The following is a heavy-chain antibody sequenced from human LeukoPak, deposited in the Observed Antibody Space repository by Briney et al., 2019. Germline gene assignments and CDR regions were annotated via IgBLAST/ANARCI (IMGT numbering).Heavy chain of an antibody. Sequence: PGGSLRLSCAGSGFTFSSYAMSWVRQAPGKGLEWVSVIGAGGTSTDYADSVKGRFTISRDNSKNTVFLQMNSLKIEDTAVYYCAKNDYGTDSDFYYMDFWGKGTKVTVSS. V-gene: IGHV3-23*01. CDR3: AKNDYGTDSDFYYMDF. J-gene: IGHJ6*03. D-gene: IGHD3/OR15-3a*01. CDR2: IGAGGTST. CDR1: GFTFSSYA.